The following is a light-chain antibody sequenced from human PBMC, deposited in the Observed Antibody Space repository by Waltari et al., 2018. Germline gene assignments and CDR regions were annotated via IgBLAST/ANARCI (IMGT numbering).Light chain of an antibody. Sequence: QSALTQPASVSGSPGPSITISSTGTSSDVGGYNYVSWYQQHPGKAPKPVISDVSNRTSGFDNDFSGAKPGNPASQTIAGRQAEDDADYYVSSYISSSTHELVGGGTSLTVL. CDR3: SSYISSSTHEL. J-gene: IGLJ2*01. CDR2: DVS. CDR1: SSDVGGYNY. V-gene: IGLV2-14*03.